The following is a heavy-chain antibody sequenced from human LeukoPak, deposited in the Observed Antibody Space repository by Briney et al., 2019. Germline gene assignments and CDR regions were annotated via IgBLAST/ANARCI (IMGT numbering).Heavy chain of an antibody. D-gene: IGHD3-10*01. Sequence: PGGSLRHSFGVPGFNFCSYAMTSVRQAPGKGLEWVSGISGSGGSTYYADSVKGRFTISRDNSKNTLYLQMNSLRAEDTAVYFCANNGSTGVLTGEGDFGYWSQGTLVSVSS. J-gene: IGHJ4*02. CDR2: ISGSGGST. CDR1: GFNFCSYA. V-gene: IGHV3-23*01. CDR3: ANNGSTGVLTGEGDFGY.